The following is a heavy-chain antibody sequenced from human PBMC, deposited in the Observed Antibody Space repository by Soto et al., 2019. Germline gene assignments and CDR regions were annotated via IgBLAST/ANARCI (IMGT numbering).Heavy chain of an antibody. D-gene: IGHD3-3*01. CDR3: AREQRFSDWFDP. J-gene: IGHJ5*02. CDR1: GGXISGYC. CDR2: IYSSWST. Sequence: LSLTCTFTGGXISGYCWTWIRHSDGEGLEWMGRIYSSWSTNYNPSLKIRVTISLDTSMNYFSLRMSSVTASDTAVYYCAREQRFSDWFDPWGQGTLGTVSS. V-gene: IGHV4-4*07.